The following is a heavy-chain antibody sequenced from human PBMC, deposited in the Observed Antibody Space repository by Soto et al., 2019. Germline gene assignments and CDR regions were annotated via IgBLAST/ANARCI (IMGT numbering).Heavy chain of an antibody. Sequence: PGGSLRLSCAASGFTLSDYWMHWVRQVPGKGLLWVSRISVDGGDTTYADSVKGRFTISRDNSKNTLYLQMNSLRAEDTAVYYCAKAPTTGWGMGYYGMDVWGQGTTVTVS. CDR3: AKAPTTGWGMGYYGMDV. CDR1: GFTLSDYW. V-gene: IGHV3-74*01. CDR2: ISVDGGDT. D-gene: IGHD3-16*01. J-gene: IGHJ6*02.